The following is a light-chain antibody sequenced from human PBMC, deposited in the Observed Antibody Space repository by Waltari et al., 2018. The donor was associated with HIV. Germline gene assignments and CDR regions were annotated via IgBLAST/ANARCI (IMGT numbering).Light chain of an antibody. Sequence: DIQLTQSPSSLSASLGDSIPVTCQATQDINNHLNWYQQKPGKAPKLLIFDAVNLETGVSPRFSGSGFGKDFSFTINSLQPEDTASYYCQQHDDAPPTFGGGTKVEL. CDR2: DAV. CDR1: QDINNH. J-gene: IGKJ4*01. V-gene: IGKV1-33*01. CDR3: QQHDDAPPT.